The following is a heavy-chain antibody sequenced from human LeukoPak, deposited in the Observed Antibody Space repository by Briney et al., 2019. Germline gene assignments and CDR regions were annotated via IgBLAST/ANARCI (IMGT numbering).Heavy chain of an antibody. J-gene: IGHJ4*02. D-gene: IGHD6-19*01. Sequence: ASVKVSCKASGYTFTDNYMHWVRQAPGQGLECMGWMNPNSGDTNYAQKFQGWVTMTRDTSINTAYMELSRLKSDDTAIYYCAKLVDSSGWVFDFWGQGTLVTVSS. CDR2: MNPNSGDT. CDR1: GYTFTDNY. CDR3: AKLVDSSGWVFDF. V-gene: IGHV1-2*04.